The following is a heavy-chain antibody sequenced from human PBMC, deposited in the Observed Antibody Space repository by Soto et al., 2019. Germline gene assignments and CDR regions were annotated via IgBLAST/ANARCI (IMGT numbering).Heavy chain of an antibody. CDR1: GDSVSSNSAA. CDR3: ARYHYDFWSGYYTVHY. J-gene: IGHJ4*02. V-gene: IGHV6-1*01. Sequence: SQTLSLTCAISGDSVSSNSAAWNWIRQSPSRGLEWLGRTYYRSKWYNDYAVSVKSRITINPDTSKNQFSLQLNSVTPEDTAVYYCARYHYDFWSGYYTVHYWGQGTLVTVSS. CDR2: TYYRSKWYN. D-gene: IGHD3-3*01.